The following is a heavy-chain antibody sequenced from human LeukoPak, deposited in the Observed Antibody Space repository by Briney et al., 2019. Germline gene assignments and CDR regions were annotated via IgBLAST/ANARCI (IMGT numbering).Heavy chain of an antibody. V-gene: IGHV4-59*08. CDR3: ARNVGWYSHDS. J-gene: IGHJ4*02. Sequence: SETLSLTCTVSGDSLSSHYCSWIRQPPGKGLEWIGYIYGSGSTHYDPSLRSRVTISEDTSKNQFSLKLTSVTAADTAVYYCARNVGWYSHDSWGQGTLVTVSS. CDR1: GDSLSSHY. D-gene: IGHD6-19*01. CDR2: IYGSGST.